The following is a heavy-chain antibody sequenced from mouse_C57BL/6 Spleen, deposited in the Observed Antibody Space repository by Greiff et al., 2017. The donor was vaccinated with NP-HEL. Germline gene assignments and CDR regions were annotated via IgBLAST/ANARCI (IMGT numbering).Heavy chain of an antibody. CDR1: GYTFTSYW. CDR3: AREGLRRGWFAY. J-gene: IGHJ3*01. V-gene: IGHV1-69*01. D-gene: IGHD2-4*01. CDR2: IDPSDSYT. Sequence: QVQLKQPGAELVMPGASVKLSCKASGYTFTSYWMHWVKQRPGQGLEWIGEIDPSDSYTNYNQKFKGKSTLTVDKSSSTAYMQLSSLTSEDSAVYYCAREGLRRGWFAYWGQGTLVTVSA.